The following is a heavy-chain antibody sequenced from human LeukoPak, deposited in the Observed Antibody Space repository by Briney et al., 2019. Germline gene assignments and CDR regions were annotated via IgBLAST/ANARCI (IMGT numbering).Heavy chain of an antibody. Sequence: PGRSLRLSCRCSGFTFGDYVMTWVRQAPGKGLEWAGFIRSKVYGGTTEYAASVKGRFIISRDDSKSIAYLQMNSLETEDTAVYYCTRDYGGFEYWGQGTLVTVSS. CDR1: GFTFGDYV. CDR2: IRSKVYGGTT. V-gene: IGHV3-49*04. CDR3: TRDYGGFEY. D-gene: IGHD4-23*01. J-gene: IGHJ4*02.